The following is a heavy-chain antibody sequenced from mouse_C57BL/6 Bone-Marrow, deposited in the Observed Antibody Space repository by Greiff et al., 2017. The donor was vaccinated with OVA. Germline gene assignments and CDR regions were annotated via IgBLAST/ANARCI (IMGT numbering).Heavy chain of an antibody. CDR2: ISDGGSYT. J-gene: IGHJ1*03. D-gene: IGHD4-1*01. Sequence: EVMLVESGGGLVKPGGSLKLSCAASGFTFSSYAMSWVRQTPEKRLEWVATISDGGSYTYYPDNVKGRVTISRDNAKNHLYLQMSHLKSEDTALYYCARGVDWARDFDVWGTGTTVTVSS. V-gene: IGHV5-4*03. CDR1: GFTFSSYA. CDR3: ARGVDWARDFDV.